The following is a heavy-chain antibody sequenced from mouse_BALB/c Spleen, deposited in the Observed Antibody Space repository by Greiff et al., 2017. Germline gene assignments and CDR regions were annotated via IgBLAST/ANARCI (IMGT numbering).Heavy chain of an antibody. CDR2: IDPETGGT. Sequence: QVQLQQSGAELVRPGASVTLSCKASGYTFTDYEMHWVKQTPVHGLEWIGAIDPETGGTAYNQKFKGKATLTADKSSSTAYMELRSLTSEDSAVYFCSRRVELGLDYWGQGTTLTVSS. V-gene: IGHV1-15*01. CDR3: SRRVELGLDY. J-gene: IGHJ2*01. D-gene: IGHD4-1*01. CDR1: GYTFTDYE.